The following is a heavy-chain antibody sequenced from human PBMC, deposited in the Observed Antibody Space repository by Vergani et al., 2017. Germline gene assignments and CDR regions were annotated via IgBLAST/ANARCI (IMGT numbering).Heavy chain of an antibody. CDR3: ARELDWWSGYDSKPRWFDY. CDR2: ISSSSSYI. D-gene: IGHD5-12*01. CDR1: GFTFRNYA. Sequence: EVQLLESGGGLAQPGGSLRLSCAASGFTFRNYAMTWVRQAPGKGLEWVSSISSSSSYIYYASSVKGRFTISRDNAKNSLYLQMNSLRAEDTAVYYCARELDWWSGYDSKPRWFDYWGQGTLVTVSS. J-gene: IGHJ4*02. V-gene: IGHV3-21*01.